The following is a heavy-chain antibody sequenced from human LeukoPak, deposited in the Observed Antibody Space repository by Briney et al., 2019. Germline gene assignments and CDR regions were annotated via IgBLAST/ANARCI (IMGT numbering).Heavy chain of an antibody. V-gene: IGHV3-7*01. CDR1: EFTFSRYW. J-gene: IGHJ6*03. Sequence: PGGSLRLSCAASEFTFSRYWMSWVRQAPGKGLEWVANIKQDGSEKYYVDSVKGRFTISRDNGKNSPYLQMNSLRAEDTAVYYCAREAATDYYFYYYLDVWRKGTTVTVSS. CDR3: AREAATDYYFYYYLDV. CDR2: IKQDGSEK. D-gene: IGHD6-25*01.